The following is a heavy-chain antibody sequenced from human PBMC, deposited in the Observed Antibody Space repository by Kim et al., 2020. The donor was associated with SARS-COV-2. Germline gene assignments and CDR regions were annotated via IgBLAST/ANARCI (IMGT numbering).Heavy chain of an antibody. D-gene: IGHD2-21*01. Sequence: PSLKSRVTISVNTSKNQFSLKLSSVTAADTAVYYCARSLLGGNYYYGMDVWGQGTTVTVSS. V-gene: IGHV4-34*01. J-gene: IGHJ6*02. CDR3: ARSLLGGNYYYGMDV.